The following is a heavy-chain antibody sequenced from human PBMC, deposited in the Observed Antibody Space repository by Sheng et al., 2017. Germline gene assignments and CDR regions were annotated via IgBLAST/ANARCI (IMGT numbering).Heavy chain of an antibody. V-gene: IGHV4-38-2*01. J-gene: IGHJ4*02. Sequence: QVQLQESGPGLVKPSETLSLTCAVSGYSISSGYYWGWIRQPPGKGLEWIGSIYHSGSTYYNPSLKSRVTISVDTSKNQFSLKLSSVTAADTAVYYCARITIFGVVPFGYFDYWGQGTLVTASS. CDR2: IYHSGST. CDR3: ARITIFGVVPFGYFDY. CDR1: GYSISSGYY. D-gene: IGHD3-3*01.